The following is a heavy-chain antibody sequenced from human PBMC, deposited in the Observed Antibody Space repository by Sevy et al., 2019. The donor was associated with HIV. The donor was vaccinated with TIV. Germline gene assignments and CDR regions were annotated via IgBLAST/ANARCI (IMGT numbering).Heavy chain of an antibody. D-gene: IGHD6-6*01. V-gene: IGHV3-30*02. Sequence: GGSLRLSCAASGFTFNVYGMHWVRQAPGKGLQWVAFTRYDGSTKYYADSVKGRFTISRDNSKNTLYLQMNSLRVEDTAMYDCAKDLTERYSTSSGDFDYWGQGSLVTVSS. CDR2: TRYDGSTK. J-gene: IGHJ4*02. CDR1: GFTFNVYG. CDR3: AKDLTERYSTSSGDFDY.